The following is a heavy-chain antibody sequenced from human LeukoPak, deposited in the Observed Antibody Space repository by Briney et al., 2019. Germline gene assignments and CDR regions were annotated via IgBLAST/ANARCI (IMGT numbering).Heavy chain of an antibody. V-gene: IGHV4-34*01. Sequence: SETLSLTCAVYGGSFSGYYWSWIHQPPGKGLEWIGEINHSGSTNYNPSLKSRVTISVDTPKNQFSLKLSSVTAADTAVYYCARGDLQSIAVAGRRYFDYWGQGTLVTVSS. J-gene: IGHJ4*02. CDR3: ARGDLQSIAVAGRRYFDY. CDR1: GGSFSGYY. CDR2: INHSGST. D-gene: IGHD6-19*01.